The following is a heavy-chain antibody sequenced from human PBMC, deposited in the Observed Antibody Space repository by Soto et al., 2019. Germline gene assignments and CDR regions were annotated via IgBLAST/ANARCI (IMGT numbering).Heavy chain of an antibody. Sequence: PSETLSLTCTVSGVSIGSSSAYWGWIRQPPGQGLEWIGTIYYSGSTYYNPSLSSRLIISVDTSKNQFSLELSSVTAADTAVYYCARLLGGAVIEGYYSGMDVWGQGTTVTVSS. CDR2: IYYSGST. J-gene: IGHJ6*02. D-gene: IGHD3-3*01. V-gene: IGHV4-39*01. CDR3: ARLLGGAVIEGYYSGMDV. CDR1: GVSIGSSSAY.